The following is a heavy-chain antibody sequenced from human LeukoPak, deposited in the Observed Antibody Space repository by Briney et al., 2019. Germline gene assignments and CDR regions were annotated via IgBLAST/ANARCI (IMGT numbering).Heavy chain of an antibody. D-gene: IGHD3-10*01. Sequence: PGGSLRLSCVASGFTFSSYWMHWVRQAPGKGLVWVSRINSDGTSTNYADSVKGRFTISRDNAKNMLYLQMNSLRAEDTAVYYCARDRGSQDYWGQGTLVTVSS. CDR1: GFTFSSYW. CDR2: INSDGTST. J-gene: IGHJ4*02. CDR3: ARDRGSQDY. V-gene: IGHV3-74*01.